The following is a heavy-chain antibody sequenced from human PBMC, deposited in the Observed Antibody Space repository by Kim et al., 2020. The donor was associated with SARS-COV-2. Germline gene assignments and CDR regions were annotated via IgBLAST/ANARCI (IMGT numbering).Heavy chain of an antibody. CDR2: IDGSDGTT. CDR3: MKGGWGWIWDH. Sequence: GGSLRLSCTTSGFTFIGHAMSWVRQAPGQGLEWVSSIDGSDGTTYYVDSVKGRFTISRDGAKNTLYLQMRALRADDTATYYCMKGGWGWIWDHWGQGTLV. V-gene: IGHV3-23*01. J-gene: IGHJ4*02. D-gene: IGHD2-2*03. CDR1: GFTFIGHA.